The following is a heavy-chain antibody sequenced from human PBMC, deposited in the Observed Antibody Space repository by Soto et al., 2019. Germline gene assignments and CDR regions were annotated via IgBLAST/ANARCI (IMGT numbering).Heavy chain of an antibody. CDR1: GGTFSSYA. J-gene: IGHJ4*02. V-gene: IGHV1-69*01. Sequence: QVQLVQSGAEVKKPGSSVKVSCKASGGTFSSYAISWVRQAPGQGLEWMGGIIPIFGTANYAQKFQGRVTITADESTSTAYMERSSLRSEDTAVYYCAGEVGEPSTIFGVVISGSLDYWGQGTLVTVSS. CDR2: IIPIFGTA. CDR3: AGEVGEPSTIFGVVISGSLDY. D-gene: IGHD3-3*01.